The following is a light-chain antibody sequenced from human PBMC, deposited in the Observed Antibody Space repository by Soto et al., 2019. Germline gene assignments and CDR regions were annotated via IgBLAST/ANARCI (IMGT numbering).Light chain of an antibody. J-gene: IGKJ1*01. CDR3: LQYGSSVWK. CDR2: GAS. V-gene: IGKV3-20*01. CDR1: QRLSSNY. Sequence: EIVLTQSPCTLSLSPGERATLSCRASQRLSSNYLAWFQQKPGQAPRLLIYGASSRATGIPDRFSGSGSGTDFTLTIPRLEPEDFAVYYCLQYGSSVWKLGQGTKVDIK.